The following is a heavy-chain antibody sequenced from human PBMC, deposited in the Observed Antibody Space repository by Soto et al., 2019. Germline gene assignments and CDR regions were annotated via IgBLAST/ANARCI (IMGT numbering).Heavy chain of an antibody. Sequence: EVQLVESGGGLVQPGGSLRLSCAASGFTFSAYEMNWVRQAPGKGLEWVSYMSSSGSTIYYADSVKGRFTISRDNAKNSLYLQMNSLRAEDTAVYFCARDIWSFRSFVVGDGGDYWGQGTLVTVSS. CDR3: ARDIWSFRSFVVGDGGDY. CDR1: GFTFSAYE. V-gene: IGHV3-48*03. J-gene: IGHJ4*02. D-gene: IGHD2-21*01. CDR2: MSSSGSTI.